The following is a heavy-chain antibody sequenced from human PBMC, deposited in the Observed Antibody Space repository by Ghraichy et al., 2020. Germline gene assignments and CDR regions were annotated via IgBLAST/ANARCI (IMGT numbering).Heavy chain of an antibody. CDR1: GYTFTSFY. J-gene: IGHJ4*02. V-gene: IGHV1-18*01. Sequence: ASVKVSCTTSGYTFTSFYITWVRQAPGQGLEWVGWINAYNGKTDSAKKFQGRVTMTRDRSTSTAYMEMRSLRSDDTAVYYCARDGGIYDYMWGTSMAYWGQGPLVPVSS. CDR2: INAYNGKT. CDR3: ARDGGIYDYMWGTSMAY. D-gene: IGHD3-16*01.